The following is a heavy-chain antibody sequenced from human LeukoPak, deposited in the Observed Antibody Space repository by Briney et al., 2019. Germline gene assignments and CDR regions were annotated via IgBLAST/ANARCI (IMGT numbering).Heavy chain of an antibody. CDR2: INSDGGST. V-gene: IGHV3-74*01. D-gene: IGHD1-1*01. Sequence: PGGSLRLFCAASGFTFSSYYMHWVRQAPGRGPVWVSRINSDGGSTNYADSVKGRFTISRGNAKNTLYLQMNSLRAEDTAVFYCAREDRVDNSPGTFDIWGQGTMVIVSS. CDR1: GFTFSSYY. J-gene: IGHJ3*02. CDR3: AREDRVDNSPGTFDI.